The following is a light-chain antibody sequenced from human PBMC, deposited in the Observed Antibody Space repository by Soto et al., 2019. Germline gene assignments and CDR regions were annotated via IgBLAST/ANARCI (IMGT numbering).Light chain of an antibody. CDR1: QSISSSY. Sequence: ENVLTQSPGTLSLSPGERATLSCRASQSISSSYLAWYQQKPGQTPRLLIYHASSRATGIPERFSGSGSGTDFTLTISRLEPEDFAVYYCQQYGDSLLTCGGGTKVEIK. J-gene: IGKJ4*02. V-gene: IGKV3-20*01. CDR3: QQYGDSLLT. CDR2: HAS.